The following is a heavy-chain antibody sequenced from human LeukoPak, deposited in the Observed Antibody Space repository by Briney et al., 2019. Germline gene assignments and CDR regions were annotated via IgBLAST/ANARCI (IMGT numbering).Heavy chain of an antibody. CDR3: ARNLIAAAGDWFDP. Sequence: SETLSLTCTVSGGSISSSSYFWGWIRQPPGKGLEWIGSIYYSGSTYYNPPLKSRVSISVDTSKNQFSLKLSSVTAADTAVYYCARNLIAAAGDWFDPWGQGTLVTVSS. CDR2: IYYSGST. J-gene: IGHJ5*02. D-gene: IGHD6-13*01. V-gene: IGHV4-39*07. CDR1: GGSISSSSYF.